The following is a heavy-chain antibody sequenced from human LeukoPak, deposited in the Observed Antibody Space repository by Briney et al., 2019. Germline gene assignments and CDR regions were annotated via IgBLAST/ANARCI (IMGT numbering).Heavy chain of an antibody. D-gene: IGHD3-3*01. CDR2: IYPDDSDT. V-gene: IGHV5-51*01. J-gene: IGHJ4*02. Sequence: GESLKISCKGSGYSFTSYWIGWVRQMPGKGLEWVGIIYPDDSDTRYSPSFQGQVTISADKSISTAYLQWSSLKASDTAMYYCARSTITIFGVVTIPPPDYWGQGTLVTVSS. CDR3: ARSTITIFGVVTIPPPDY. CDR1: GYSFTSYW.